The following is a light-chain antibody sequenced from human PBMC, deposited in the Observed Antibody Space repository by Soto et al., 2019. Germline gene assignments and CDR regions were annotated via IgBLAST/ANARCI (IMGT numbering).Light chain of an antibody. CDR2: ELS. J-gene: IGLJ1*01. V-gene: IGLV2-8*01. Sequence: QSVLTQPPSASASPGQSVTISCTGTSRDVGAYNYVSWYQQLPGKAPKLIIYELSKRPSGVPDRFSGSKSGNTVSLTVSGLQVVDEADYYCTSYAGTYSFFYVFGTGTKVPVL. CDR3: TSYAGTYSFFYV. CDR1: SRDVGAYNY.